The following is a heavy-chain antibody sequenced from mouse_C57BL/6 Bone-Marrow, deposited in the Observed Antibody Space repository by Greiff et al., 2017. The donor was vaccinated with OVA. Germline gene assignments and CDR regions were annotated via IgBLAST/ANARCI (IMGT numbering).Heavy chain of an antibody. CDR1: GYTFTDYY. Sequence: QVQLQQSGPELVKPGASVKISCKASGYTFTDYYINWVKQRPGQGLEWIGWIFPGSGSTYYNEKFKGKATLTVDKSSSTAYMLLSSLTSEDSAVYFCARSLYYYGSSYPPAWFAYWGQGTLVTVSA. V-gene: IGHV1-75*01. CDR3: ARSLYYYGSSYPPAWFAY. J-gene: IGHJ3*01. CDR2: IFPGSGST. D-gene: IGHD1-1*01.